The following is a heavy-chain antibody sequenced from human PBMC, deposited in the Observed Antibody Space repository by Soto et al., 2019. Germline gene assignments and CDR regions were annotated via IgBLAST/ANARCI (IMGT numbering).Heavy chain of an antibody. CDR1: GFTFSTYA. D-gene: IGHD1-1*01. Sequence: EVQLLESGGGLVQPGGSLRLSCAASGFTFSTYAMNWVRQAPGNGLEWVSAISGSGGSIHYADSVKGRFTISRDNSKNTLYLQRNSRRNEDTAVYHCVKGYWKGDVWGQGTTVTVSS. V-gene: IGHV3-23*01. CDR2: ISGSGGSI. J-gene: IGHJ6*02. CDR3: VKGYWKGDV.